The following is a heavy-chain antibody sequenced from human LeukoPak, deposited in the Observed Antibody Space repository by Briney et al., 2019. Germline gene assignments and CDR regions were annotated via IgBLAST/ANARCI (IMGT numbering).Heavy chain of an antibody. Sequence: PSETLSLTCTVSGGSISSYYWSWIRQPPGKGLEWIGYIYYSGSTNYNPSLKSRVTISVDTSKNQFSLKLSSVTAADTAVYYCARLGCSGGSCYSLRDWFDPWGQGTLVTVSS. CDR1: GGSISSYY. CDR2: IYYSGST. D-gene: IGHD2-15*01. CDR3: ARLGCSGGSCYSLRDWFDP. V-gene: IGHV4-59*08. J-gene: IGHJ5*02.